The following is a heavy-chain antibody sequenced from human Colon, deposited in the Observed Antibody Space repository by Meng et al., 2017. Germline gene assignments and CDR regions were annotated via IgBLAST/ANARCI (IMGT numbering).Heavy chain of an antibody. CDR1: GYTFTRYP. Sequence: QVQLVQSGAAVKKTGASVKVSCKTSGYTFTRYPIHWVRQAPGLRLEWMGLISAGNGNTKYSQKFQGRVTITRDTSASTSYMEFSGLTSEDTAVYYCARGEEGDTWGQGTLVTVSS. V-gene: IGHV1-3*01. J-gene: IGHJ4*02. CDR3: ARGEEGDT. CDR2: ISAGNGNT. D-gene: IGHD3-10*01.